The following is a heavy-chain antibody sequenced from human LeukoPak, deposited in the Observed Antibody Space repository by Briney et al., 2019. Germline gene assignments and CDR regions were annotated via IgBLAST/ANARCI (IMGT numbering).Heavy chain of an antibody. CDR1: GGSISSYC. CDR2: ISNSGST. Sequence: SETLSLTCTVSGGSISSYCWSWIRQPPGEGLEWMGYISNSGSTNCNPSLKSRVTISVDTSKNQLSLKLSSVTAADTAVYHCVRLQPNTGEWAFDIWGQGTMVSVSS. D-gene: IGHD1-1*01. J-gene: IGHJ3*02. V-gene: IGHV4-59*01. CDR3: VRLQPNTGEWAFDI.